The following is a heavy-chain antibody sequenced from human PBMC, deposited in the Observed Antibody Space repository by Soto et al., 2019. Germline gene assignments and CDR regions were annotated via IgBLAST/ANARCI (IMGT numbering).Heavy chain of an antibody. V-gene: IGHV1-46*01. D-gene: IGHD2-15*01. CDR1: GFSFSDYF. CDR3: ARDNSQNYGPPAASSWFHP. J-gene: IGHJ5*02. Sequence: APVKVSCKASGFSFSDYFMNWVRQAPGQGLEWMGIINPSGDSRHCAQTFQGRVTITRDTSTSTVYMDLSSLRYEDTAVYYCARDNSQNYGPPAASSWFHPWGQGTPVTVSS. CDR2: INPSGDSR.